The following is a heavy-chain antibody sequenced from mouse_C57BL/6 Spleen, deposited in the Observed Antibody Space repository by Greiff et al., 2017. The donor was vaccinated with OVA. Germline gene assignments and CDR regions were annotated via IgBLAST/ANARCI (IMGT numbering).Heavy chain of an antibody. CDR3: ARDYVSSSFAY. CDR2: IHPNSGST. V-gene: IGHV1-64*01. D-gene: IGHD1-1*01. Sequence: QVQLQQPGAELVKPGASVKLSCKASGYTFTSYWMHWVKQRPGQGLEWIGMIHPNSGSTNYNEKFKSKATLTVDKSSSTAYMQLSSLTSEDSAVYYCARDYVSSSFAYWGQGTLVTVSA. CDR1: GYTFTSYW. J-gene: IGHJ3*01.